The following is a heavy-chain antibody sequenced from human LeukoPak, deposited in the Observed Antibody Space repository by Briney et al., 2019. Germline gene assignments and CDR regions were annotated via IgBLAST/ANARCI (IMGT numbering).Heavy chain of an antibody. CDR3: ARVRGSSSWYGPRWFDP. CDR1: GYTFTGYY. CDR2: INPNSGGT. Sequence: ASVKVSCKASGYTFTGYYMHWVRQAPGQGLEWMGWINPNSGGTNYAQKFQGRVTMTRDTSISTAYMELSRLRSDDTAVYYYARVRGSSSWYGPRWFDPWGQGTLVTVSS. J-gene: IGHJ5*02. D-gene: IGHD6-13*01. V-gene: IGHV1-2*02.